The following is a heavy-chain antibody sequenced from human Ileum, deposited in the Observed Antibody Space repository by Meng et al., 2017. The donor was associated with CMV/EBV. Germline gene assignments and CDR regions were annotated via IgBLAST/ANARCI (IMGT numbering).Heavy chain of an antibody. J-gene: IGHJ4*02. CDR3: AKYRYGLGFDY. D-gene: IGHD5-18*01. V-gene: IGHV1-2*02. CDR2: ISPDNGGT. CDR1: GYDFSSYG. Sequence: QVQPGPSGAEVKKPGGSVKVSCRTSGYDFSSYGISWVRQAPGQGIEWVGWISPDNGGTNYAQKFQGRVTMTRDTSITTAYMELSRLRSDDTAIYYCAKYRYGLGFDYWGQGTLVTVSS.